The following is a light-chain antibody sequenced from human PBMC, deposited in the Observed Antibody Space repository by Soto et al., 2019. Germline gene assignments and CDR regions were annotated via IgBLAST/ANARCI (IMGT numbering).Light chain of an antibody. Sequence: QSALTQPRSVSGFPGQSVTISCTGTSSDVGGYNYVSWYQQHPGKAPKLMIYDVSKRPSGVPDRFSGSKSGNTASLTISGLQAEDEADYYCCSYAGSYSLYVFGRGTKVTVL. CDR1: SSDVGGYNY. CDR3: CSYAGSYSLYV. CDR2: DVS. J-gene: IGLJ1*01. V-gene: IGLV2-11*01.